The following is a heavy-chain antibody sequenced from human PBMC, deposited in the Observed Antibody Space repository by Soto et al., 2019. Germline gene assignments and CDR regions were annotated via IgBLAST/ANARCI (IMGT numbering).Heavy chain of an antibody. D-gene: IGHD2-21*02. CDR3: TRRAYCGGDCYLKSDY. CDR2: IRSKAYGGTT. J-gene: IGHJ4*02. CDR1: GFTFGDYA. V-gene: IGHV3-49*03. Sequence: PGGSLRLSCTASGFTFGDYAMSWFRQAPGKGLEWVGFIRSKAYGGTTEYAASVKGRFTISRDDSKSIAYLQMNSLKTEDTAVYYCTRRAYCGGDCYLKSDYWGQGTLVTVSS.